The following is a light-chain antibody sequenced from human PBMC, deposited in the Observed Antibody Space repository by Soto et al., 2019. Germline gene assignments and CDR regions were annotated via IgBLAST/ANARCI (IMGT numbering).Light chain of an antibody. CDR2: GAS. V-gene: IGKV3-20*01. J-gene: IGKJ1*01. CDR3: QQYGSSPQT. Sequence: IVLTQSPCTLSLSPGESATLSCRASQYVSVRFLAWYQQKPGQAPRLLIYGASDRATGIPDRFTGSGSGTDFTLTINRLEPEDFAVYFCQQYGSSPQTFDQGTKVDIK. CDR1: QYVSVRF.